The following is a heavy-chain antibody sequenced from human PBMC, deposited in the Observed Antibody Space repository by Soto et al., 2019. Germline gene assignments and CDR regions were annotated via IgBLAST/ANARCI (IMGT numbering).Heavy chain of an antibody. CDR3: AKDPTTYGAEVL. CDR1: GFTFSSYG. V-gene: IGHV3-30*18. J-gene: IGHJ4*02. CDR2: ISYDGSNK. Sequence: PGGSLRLSCAASGFTFSSYGMHWVRQAPGKGLEWVAVISYDGSNKYYADSVKGRFTISRDNSKNTLYLRMNSLRAEDTAVYYCAKDPTTYGAEVLWGQGTLVTVSS. D-gene: IGHD4-17*01.